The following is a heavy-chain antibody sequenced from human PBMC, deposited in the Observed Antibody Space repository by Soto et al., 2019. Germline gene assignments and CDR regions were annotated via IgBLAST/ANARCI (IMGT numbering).Heavy chain of an antibody. D-gene: IGHD1-26*01. J-gene: IGHJ5*02. CDR2: INVDNGET. Sequence: QVQLVQSGAEVKKPGASVKVSCKASGYNFMRYGFTWVRQAPGQGLEWMGWINVDNGETKYPQKIQGRGTMATDKSTSTVYMELRSLTSDDTAVYYCARWISGGYSDWFDPWGHGTLVTVSS. CDR3: ARWISGGYSDWFDP. V-gene: IGHV1-18*04. CDR1: GYNFMRYG.